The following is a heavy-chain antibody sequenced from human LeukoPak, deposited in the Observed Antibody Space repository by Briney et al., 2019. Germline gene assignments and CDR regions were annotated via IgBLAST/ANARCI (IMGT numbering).Heavy chain of an antibody. Sequence: ASVKVSCKASGYTFTSYGISWVRQAPGQGLEWMGWMNPNSGNTGYAQKFQGRVTMTRNTSISTAYMELSSLRSEDTAVYYCARGLSRSSRFDPWGQGTLVTVSS. V-gene: IGHV1-8*02. CDR2: MNPNSGNT. CDR1: GYTFTSYG. D-gene: IGHD6-13*01. J-gene: IGHJ5*02. CDR3: ARGLSRSSRFDP.